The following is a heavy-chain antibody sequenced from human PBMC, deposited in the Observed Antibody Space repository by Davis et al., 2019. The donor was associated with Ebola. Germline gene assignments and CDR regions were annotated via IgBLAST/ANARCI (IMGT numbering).Heavy chain of an antibody. J-gene: IGHJ4*02. CDR2: ISSGCSYI. D-gene: IGHD2-8*01. V-gene: IGHV3-21*04. CDR3: AEGGTNNFLGAN. Sequence: LSLTCAVSGFTFSGLAFNWVRQAPGKGLEWVPSISSGCSYIYYADSVKGRFTISRDNAKNSLYLQMNSLRAEDTAVFYCAEGGTNNFLGANWGQGTLVTVSS. CDR1: GFTFSGLA.